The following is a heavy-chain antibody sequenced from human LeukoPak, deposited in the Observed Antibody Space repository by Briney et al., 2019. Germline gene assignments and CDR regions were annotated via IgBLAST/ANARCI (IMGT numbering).Heavy chain of an antibody. D-gene: IGHD2-15*01. J-gene: IGHJ6*03. V-gene: IGHV1-18*01. CDR3: ARDGKSRYYYYYYMDV. CDR2: ISAYNGNT. CDR1: GYTFTSYG. Sequence: ASVKVSCKASGYTFTSYGISWVRQAPGQGLEWMGWISAYNGNTNYAQKLQGRVTMTTDTSTSTAYMELRSLRSDDTAVYYCARDGKSRYYYYYYMDVWGKGTTVTVSS.